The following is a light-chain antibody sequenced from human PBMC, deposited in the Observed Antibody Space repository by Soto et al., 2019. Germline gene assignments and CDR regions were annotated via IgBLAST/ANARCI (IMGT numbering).Light chain of an antibody. V-gene: IGLV7-46*01. CDR3: LLTFRGPWV. CDR1: TGAVTSGHH. J-gene: IGLJ3*02. Sequence: QAVVTQQPSLTVSPGGTVTLTCASSTGAVTSGHHPYWFQQKPGKAPRILIFDASNRHSWTPARFSGSLLGGQAALTLSGAQPEEEAEYYCLLTFRGPWVFGGGTKVTVL. CDR2: DAS.